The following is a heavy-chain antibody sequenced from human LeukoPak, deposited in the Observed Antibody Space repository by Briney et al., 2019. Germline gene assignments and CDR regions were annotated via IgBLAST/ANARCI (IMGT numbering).Heavy chain of an antibody. D-gene: IGHD1-26*01. CDR2: INPNGWST. V-gene: IGHV1-46*01. J-gene: IGHJ4*02. CDR1: EFTSNY. CDR3: ARTRASWDFDY. Sequence: AASVKVSCKASEFTSNYMHWVRQAPGQGLEWMGIINPNGWSTKYAQQFQGRVTMTWDTSTSTVYMELSRLRSEDTAVYYCARTRASWDFDYWGQGTLVTVSS.